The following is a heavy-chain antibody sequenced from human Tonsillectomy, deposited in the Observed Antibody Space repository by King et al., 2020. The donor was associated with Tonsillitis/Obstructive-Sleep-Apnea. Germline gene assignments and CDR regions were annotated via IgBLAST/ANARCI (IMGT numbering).Heavy chain of an antibody. J-gene: IGHJ4*02. CDR2: IIPIFGTA. CDR3: AREGGSYYDQTYYFDY. Sequence: QLVQSGAEVKKPGSSVKVSCKASGGTFSSYAISWVRQAPGQGLEWMGGIIPIFGTANYAQKFQGRVTITAEESTSTAYMELSSLRSEDTAVYYCAREGGSYYDQTYYFDYWGQGTLVTVSS. CDR1: GGTFSSYA. D-gene: IGHD1-26*01. V-gene: IGHV1-69*01.